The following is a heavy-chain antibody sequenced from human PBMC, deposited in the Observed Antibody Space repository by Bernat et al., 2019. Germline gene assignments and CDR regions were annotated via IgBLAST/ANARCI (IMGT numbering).Heavy chain of an antibody. D-gene: IGHD6-13*01. CDR2: IRTKANNYAT. CDR3: ARSIAAADDALDI. Sequence: EVQLVESGGGLVQPGGSLKLSCAASGFTFSGAAMHWVRQASGKGLEWVGRIRTKANNYATAYAASVNGRFTISREDSRNMAYLQMNSLKTEDTAVYYCARSIAAADDALDIWGQGTMVTVSS. J-gene: IGHJ3*02. CDR1: GFTFSGAA. V-gene: IGHV3-73*02.